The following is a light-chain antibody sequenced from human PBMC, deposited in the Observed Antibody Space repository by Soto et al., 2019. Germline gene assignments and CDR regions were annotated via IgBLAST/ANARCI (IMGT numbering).Light chain of an antibody. CDR2: GAS. CDR3: QYYLNRPIST. J-gene: IGKJ3*01. V-gene: IGKV1-33*01. Sequence: DIQMTQSPSSLSASVGDRVTITCPASQDISNYLDWYQQKPGKAPRLLIHGASNLETGVTSKFSGHGSGTDFTFIISSLQPEDIVTYYWQYYLNRPISTFGPGTKVYIK. CDR1: QDISNY.